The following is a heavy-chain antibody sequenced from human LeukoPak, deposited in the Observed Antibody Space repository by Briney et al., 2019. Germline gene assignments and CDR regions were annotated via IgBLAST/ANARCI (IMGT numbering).Heavy chain of an antibody. CDR1: GFTFSGTW. D-gene: IGHD3-22*01. CDR3: ARVTMIVGPFDY. CDR2: ITSDGIST. J-gene: IGHJ4*02. V-gene: IGHV3-74*03. Sequence: GGSLRLSCAASGFTFSGTWMHWVRQPPGKGLVWVARITSDGISTTYAESVKGRFTISRDNAKNSLYLQMNSLRAEDTAVYYCARVTMIVGPFDYWGQGTLVTVSS.